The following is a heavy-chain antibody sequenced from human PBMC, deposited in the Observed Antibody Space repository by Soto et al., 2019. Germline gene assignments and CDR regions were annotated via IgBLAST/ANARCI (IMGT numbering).Heavy chain of an antibody. J-gene: IGHJ4*02. Sequence: GGSLRLSCAASGFTFSSYGMHWVRQAPGKGLEWVAVISYDGSNKYYADSVKGRFTISRDNSKNTLYLQMNSLRAEDTAVYYCAKDQGEVRSSEFDYWGQGTLVTVSS. CDR2: ISYDGSNK. CDR3: AKDQGEVRSSEFDY. CDR1: GFTFSSYG. V-gene: IGHV3-30*18.